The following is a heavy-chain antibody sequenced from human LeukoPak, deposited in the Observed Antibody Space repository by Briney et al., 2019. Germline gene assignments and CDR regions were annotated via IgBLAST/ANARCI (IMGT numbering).Heavy chain of an antibody. CDR2: ISGSGGST. CDR3: ARGSWHGEREYWYFDL. V-gene: IGHV3-23*01. Sequence: GGSLRLSCAASGFTFSSYAMSWVRQAPGKGLEWVSAISGSGGSTYYADSVKGRFTISRDNSKNTLYLQMDSLRAEDTAVYYCARGSWHGEREYWYFDLWGRGTLVTVSS. D-gene: IGHD3-10*01. J-gene: IGHJ2*01. CDR1: GFTFSSYA.